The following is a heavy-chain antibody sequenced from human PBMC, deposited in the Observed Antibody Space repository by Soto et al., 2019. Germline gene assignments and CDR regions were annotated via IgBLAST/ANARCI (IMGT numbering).Heavy chain of an antibody. CDR3: AKDSLYYDFWSGYLVEYYYYYGMDV. CDR1: G. V-gene: IGHV3-30*18. D-gene: IGHD3-3*01. CDR2: ISYDGSNK. J-gene: IGHJ6*02. Sequence: GIRRVLKAQGEGLEWVAVISYDGSNKYYADSVKGRFTISRDNSKNTLYLQMNSLRAEDTAVYYCAKDSLYYDFWSGYLVEYYYYYGMDVWGQGTTVTVSS.